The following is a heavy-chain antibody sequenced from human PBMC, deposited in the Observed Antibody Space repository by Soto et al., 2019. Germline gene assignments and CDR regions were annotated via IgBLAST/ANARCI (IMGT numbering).Heavy chain of an antibody. D-gene: IGHD4-4*01. J-gene: IGHJ6*03. CDR1: GGSISSYY. Sequence: PSETLSLTCTVSGGSISSYYWSWIRQPPGKGLEWIGYIYYSGSTNYNPSLKSRVTISVDTSKNQFSLKLSSVTAADTAVYYCARDKEATVKPYYYYYMDVWGEGTTVTVSS. V-gene: IGHV4-59*01. CDR2: IYYSGST. CDR3: ARDKEATVKPYYYYYMDV.